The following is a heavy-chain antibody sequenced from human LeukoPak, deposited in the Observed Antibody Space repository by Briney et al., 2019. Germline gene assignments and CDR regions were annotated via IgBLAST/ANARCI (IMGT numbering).Heavy chain of an antibody. CDR3: AELGITMIGGV. D-gene: IGHD3-10*02. CDR2: ISWKSGSI. Sequence: QSGGSLRLSCAASGFTFDDYAMHWVRQAPGKGLEWVSGISWKSGSIGYADSVKGRFTISRDNAKNSLYLQMNSLRAEDTAVYYCAELGITMIGGVWGKGTTVTISS. J-gene: IGHJ6*04. CDR1: GFTFDDYA. V-gene: IGHV3-9*01.